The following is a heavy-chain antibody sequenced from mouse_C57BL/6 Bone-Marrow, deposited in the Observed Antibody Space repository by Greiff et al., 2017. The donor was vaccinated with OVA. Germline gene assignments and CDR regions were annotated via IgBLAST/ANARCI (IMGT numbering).Heavy chain of an antibody. CDR1: GYTFTSYW. V-gene: IGHV1-50*01. CDR3: ARQGDYGRYWYFDV. Sequence: VQLQQPGAELVKPGASVKLSCKASGYTFTSYWMQWVKQRPGQGLEWIGEIDPSDSYTNYNQKFKGKAPLTVDTSSSTAYMQLRSLTSEDSAVYYGARQGDYGRYWYFDVWGTGTTVTVSS. CDR2: IDPSDSYT. J-gene: IGHJ1*03. D-gene: IGHD2-4*01.